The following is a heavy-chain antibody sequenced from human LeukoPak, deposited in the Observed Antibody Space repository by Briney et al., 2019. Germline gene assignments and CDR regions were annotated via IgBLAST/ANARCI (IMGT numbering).Heavy chain of an antibody. V-gene: IGHV3-7*03. CDR2: IKQDGSEK. Sequence: GGSLRLSCAASGFTFSSYWMSWVRQAPGKGLEWVANIKQDGSEKYYVDSVKGRFTISRDNAKNSLYLQMNSLRAEDTAVYFCARGGLVRGVIRTPFDYWGQGTLVTVSS. J-gene: IGHJ4*02. CDR3: ARGGLVRGVIRTPFDY. D-gene: IGHD3-10*01. CDR1: GFTFSSYW.